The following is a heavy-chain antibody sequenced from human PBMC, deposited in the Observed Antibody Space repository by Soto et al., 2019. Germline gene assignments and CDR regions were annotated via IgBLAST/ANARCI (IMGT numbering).Heavy chain of an antibody. Sequence: QVELQESGPGLAKPSQTLSLTCTVSGGSISSGDYYWSWIRQPPGKGLEWIGYIYYSGSTYYNPSLMSRVTISVATSQNQFSLNLSSVTAADTAVYYCARCASSCSLGFWGQGTLVTVSS. CDR1: GGSISSGDYY. V-gene: IGHV4-30-4*01. CDR3: ARCASSCSLGF. D-gene: IGHD2-15*01. J-gene: IGHJ4*02. CDR2: IYYSGST.